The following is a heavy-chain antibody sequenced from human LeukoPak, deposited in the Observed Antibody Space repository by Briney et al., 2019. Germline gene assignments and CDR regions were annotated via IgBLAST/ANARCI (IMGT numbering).Heavy chain of an antibody. CDR2: INHSGST. Sequence: SETLSLTCAVYGGSFSGYYWSWIRQPPGKGLEWIGEINHSGSTNYNPSLKSRVTISVDTSKNQFSLKLSSVTAADTALYYCARATPGSSWYYYYYYYMDVWGKGTTVTVSS. CDR1: GGSFSGYY. CDR3: ARATPGSSWYYYYYYYMDV. D-gene: IGHD6-13*01. V-gene: IGHV4-34*01. J-gene: IGHJ6*03.